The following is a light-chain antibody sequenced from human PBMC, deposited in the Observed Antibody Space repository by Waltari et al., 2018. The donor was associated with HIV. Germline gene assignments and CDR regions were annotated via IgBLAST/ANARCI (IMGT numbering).Light chain of an antibody. CDR1: NSTIGSNY. J-gene: IGLJ3*02. V-gene: IGLV1-47*01. CDR2: MNN. Sequence: QSVLPQPPSASGTPGQRVPTSCSGSNSTIGSNYVYWSQQLPGTAPKLLMYMNNQRPSGVPDRFSGSKSGTSASLAISGLRSDDEADYYCAAWDASLSAWVFGGGTKLTVL. CDR3: AAWDASLSAWV.